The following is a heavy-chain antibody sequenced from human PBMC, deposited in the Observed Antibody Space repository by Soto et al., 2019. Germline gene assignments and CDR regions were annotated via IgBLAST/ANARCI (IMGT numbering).Heavy chain of an antibody. Sequence: GGSLRLSCAGSGFSLGDSYMSGIRQAPGKGLEWLSYISPGSRYPAYADSVKGRFTISRDNAKRSLYLQMMSLTAEDTAIYYCVRGGGGGLFDPWGQGTMVTVSS. CDR2: ISPGSRYP. CDR3: VRGGGGGLFDP. D-gene: IGHD2-15*01. V-gene: IGHV3-11*06. CDR1: GFSLGDSY. J-gene: IGHJ5*02.